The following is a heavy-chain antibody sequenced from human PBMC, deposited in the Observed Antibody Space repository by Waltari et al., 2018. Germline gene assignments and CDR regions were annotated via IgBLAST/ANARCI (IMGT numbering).Heavy chain of an antibody. V-gene: IGHV1-8*01. D-gene: IGHD6-13*01. CDR1: GYTFTSYD. J-gene: IGHJ6*02. CDR3: AVIAAAGYYYYGMDV. CDR2: MNPKRGNT. Sequence: QVQLVQSGAEVKKPGASVKVSCKASGYTFTSYDINWVRQATGQGLEWMGWMNPKRGNTGYAQKFQGRVTRTRNTSRSTAYMELSSLRSEDTAVYYCAVIAAAGYYYYGMDVWGQGTTVTVSS.